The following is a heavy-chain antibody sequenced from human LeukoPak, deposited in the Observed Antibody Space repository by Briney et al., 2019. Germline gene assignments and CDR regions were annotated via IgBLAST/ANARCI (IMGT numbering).Heavy chain of an antibody. D-gene: IGHD3-10*01. CDR2: IWYDGSNK. CDR3: AELPNYYGPSDV. J-gene: IGHJ6*02. V-gene: IGHV3-33*06. Sequence: GRSLRLSCAASGFTFSSYGMHWVRQAPGKGLEWVAVIWYDGSNKYYADSVKGRFTISRDNSKNTLYLQMNSLRAEDTAVYYCAELPNYYGPSDVWGQGTTVTVSS. CDR1: GFTFSSYG.